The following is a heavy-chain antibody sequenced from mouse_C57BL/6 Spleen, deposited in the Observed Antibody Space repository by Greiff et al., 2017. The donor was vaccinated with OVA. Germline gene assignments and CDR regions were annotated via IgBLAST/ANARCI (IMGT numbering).Heavy chain of an antibody. D-gene: IGHD3-3*01. J-gene: IGHJ2*01. Sequence: QVQLQQPGAELVKPGASVKMSCKASGYTFTSYWITWVKQRPGQGLEWIGDIYPGSGSTNYNEKFKSKATLTVDTSSSTAYMQLSSLTSEDSAVYYCARLGGSANSPYYFDYWGQGTTLTVSS. V-gene: IGHV1-55*01. CDR1: GYTFTSYW. CDR2: IYPGSGST. CDR3: ARLGGSANSPYYFDY.